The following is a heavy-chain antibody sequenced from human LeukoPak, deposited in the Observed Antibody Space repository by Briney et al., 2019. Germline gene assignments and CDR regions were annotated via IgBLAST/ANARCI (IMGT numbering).Heavy chain of an antibody. J-gene: IGHJ4*02. CDR3: ARVVDY. CDR2: ISTSATTI. CDR1: GFNFRYFW. V-gene: IGHV3-48*01. Sequence: GGSLRLSCLGSGFNFRYFWMSWVRQLPGKGLEWVSYISTSATTIYYADSVKGRFTISRDNAKNSLYLQMNSLRAKDTAVYYCARVVDYWGQGTLVTVSS.